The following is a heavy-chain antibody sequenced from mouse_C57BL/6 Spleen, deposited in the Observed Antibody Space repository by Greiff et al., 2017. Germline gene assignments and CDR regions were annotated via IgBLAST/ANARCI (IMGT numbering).Heavy chain of an antibody. CDR2: IDPSDSYT. V-gene: IGHV1-69*01. CDR3: AREATVVATRLHFDY. D-gene: IGHD1-1*01. CDR1: GYTFTSYW. J-gene: IGHJ2*01. Sequence: VQLQQPGAELVMPGASVKLSCKASGYTFTSYWMHWVKQRPGQGLEWIGEIDPSDSYTTYKQKFKGKSPLTVDKSSSTAYMQLSSLTSEDSAVYYCAREATVVATRLHFDYWGQGTTLTVSS.